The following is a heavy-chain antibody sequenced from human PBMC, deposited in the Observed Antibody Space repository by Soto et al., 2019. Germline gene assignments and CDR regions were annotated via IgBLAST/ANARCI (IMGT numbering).Heavy chain of an antibody. CDR2: IYSGGST. CDR1: GFTVSSNY. V-gene: IGHV3-53*05. D-gene: IGHD3-22*01. CDR3: ARDRLYDSNTYYLNYGMDV. J-gene: IGHJ6*02. Sequence: GGSLRLSCAASGFTVSSNYMSWVRQAPGKGLEWVSVIYSGGSTYYADSVKGRFTISRDNSKNTLYLQMNSLRADDTAVYYCARDRLYDSNTYYLNYGMDVWGQGTTVTVSS.